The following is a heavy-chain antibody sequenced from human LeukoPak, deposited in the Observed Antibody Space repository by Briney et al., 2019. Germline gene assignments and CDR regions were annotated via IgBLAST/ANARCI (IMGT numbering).Heavy chain of an antibody. CDR1: GFTFDDYA. D-gene: IGHD3-22*01. Sequence: GGSLRLSCAASGFTFDDYAMHWVRQAPGKGLEWVPGISWNSGSIGYADSVKGRFTISRDNAKNSLYLQMNSLRAEDTALYYCAKALIVEDAFDIWGQGTMVTVSS. V-gene: IGHV3-9*01. J-gene: IGHJ3*02. CDR2: ISWNSGSI. CDR3: AKALIVEDAFDI.